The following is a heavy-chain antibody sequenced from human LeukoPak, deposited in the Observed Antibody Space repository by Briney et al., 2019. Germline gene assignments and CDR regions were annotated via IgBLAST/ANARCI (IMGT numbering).Heavy chain of an antibody. V-gene: IGHV3-30-3*02. CDR2: ISYDGSNK. D-gene: IGHD3-16*01. J-gene: IGHJ4*02. CDR3: AKWPEGAMDYFDY. Sequence: GGSLRLSCATSGFTFSSYAMHWVRQAPGKGLEWAAVISYDGSNKYYADSVKGRFTISRDNSKNTLYLEMSSLRVEDTAIYYCAKWPEGAMDYFDYWGQGTLVTVSS. CDR1: GFTFSSYA.